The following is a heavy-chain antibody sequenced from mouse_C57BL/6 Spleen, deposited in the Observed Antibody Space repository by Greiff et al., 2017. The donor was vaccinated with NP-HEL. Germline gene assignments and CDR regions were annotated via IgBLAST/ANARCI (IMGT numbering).Heavy chain of an antibody. V-gene: IGHV1-69*01. Sequence: QVQLQQPGAELVMPGASVKLSCKASGYTFTSYWMHWVKQRPGQGLEWIGEIDPSDSYTNYNQKFKGKSTLTVDKSSSTAYMQLSSLTSEDSAVYYCARGAQLYAMGYWGQGTSVTVSS. CDR3: ARGAQLYAMGY. D-gene: IGHD3-1*01. CDR2: IDPSDSYT. J-gene: IGHJ4*01. CDR1: GYTFTSYW.